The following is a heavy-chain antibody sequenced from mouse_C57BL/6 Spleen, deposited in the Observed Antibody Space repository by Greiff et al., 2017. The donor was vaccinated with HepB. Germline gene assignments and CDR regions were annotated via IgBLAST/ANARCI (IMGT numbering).Heavy chain of an antibody. CDR3: ARHEAWDY. CDR1: GFTFSSYG. CDR2: ISSGGSYT. Sequence: EVMLVESGGDLVKPGGSLKLSCAASGFTFSSYGMSWVRQTPDKRLEWVATISSGGSYTYYPDSVKGRFTISRDNAKNTLYLQMSSLKSEDTAMYYCARHEAWDYWGQGTTLTVSS. J-gene: IGHJ2*01. V-gene: IGHV5-6*01.